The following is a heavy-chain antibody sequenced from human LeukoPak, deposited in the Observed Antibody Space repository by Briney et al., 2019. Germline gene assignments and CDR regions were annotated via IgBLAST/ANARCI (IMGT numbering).Heavy chain of an antibody. V-gene: IGHV4-39*01. Sequence: PSETPSLTCTVSGTSISSSSYYWGWIRQPPGKGVEWIGSIYYRRITYYHPSLKSRATISVDTSKTHFSLKLSCVTAAATAVYYCARRAAWFGELHWGQGTLVTVSS. CDR2: IYYRRIT. CDR3: ARRAAWFGELH. CDR1: GTSISSSSYY. J-gene: IGHJ4*02. D-gene: IGHD3-10*01.